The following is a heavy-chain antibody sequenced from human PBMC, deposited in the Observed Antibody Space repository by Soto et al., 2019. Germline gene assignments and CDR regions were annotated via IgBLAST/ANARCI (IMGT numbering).Heavy chain of an antibody. CDR3: ARVTGIAVAGSGGDY. D-gene: IGHD6-19*01. V-gene: IGHV3-53*01. Sequence: GGSLRLSYAASGFTVSSNYMSWVRQAPGKGLEWVSVIYSGGSTYYADSVKGRFTISRDNSKNTLYLQMNSLRAEDTAVYYCARVTGIAVAGSGGDYWGQGTLVTVSS. CDR1: GFTVSSNY. J-gene: IGHJ4*02. CDR2: IYSGGST.